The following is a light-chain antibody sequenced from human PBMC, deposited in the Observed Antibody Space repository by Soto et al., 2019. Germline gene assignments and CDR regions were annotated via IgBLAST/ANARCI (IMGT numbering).Light chain of an antibody. Sequence: QSVLTQPPSVSAGPGQKVTISCSGSSSNIGNNYVSWYQQLPGTAPKLLIYENNKRPSGIPDRFSGSKSGTSATLGITGLQTRDEADYYCGTWDSSLSAGPYVFGTGTKVPVL. V-gene: IGLV1-51*02. CDR3: GTWDSSLSAGPYV. J-gene: IGLJ1*01. CDR2: ENN. CDR1: SSNIGNNY.